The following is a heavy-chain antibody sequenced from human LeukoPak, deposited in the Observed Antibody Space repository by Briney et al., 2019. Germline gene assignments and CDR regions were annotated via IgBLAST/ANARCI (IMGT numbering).Heavy chain of an antibody. CDR2: FDPEDGET. Sequence: GASVKVSCKVSGYTLTELSMHWVRQAPGKGLEWMGGFDPEDGETIYAQKFQGRVTMTEDTSTDTAYMELSSLRSEDTGVYYCATNEGGRSVDYYDSSGYLVYWGQGTLVTVSS. J-gene: IGHJ4*02. CDR3: ATNEGGRSVDYYDSSGYLVY. V-gene: IGHV1-24*01. CDR1: GYTLTELS. D-gene: IGHD3-22*01.